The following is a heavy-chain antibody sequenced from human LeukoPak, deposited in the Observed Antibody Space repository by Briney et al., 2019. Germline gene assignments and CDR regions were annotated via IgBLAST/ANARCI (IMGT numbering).Heavy chain of an antibody. V-gene: IGHV1-2*02. D-gene: IGHD6-13*01. CDR3: AREGPSSRYTTSFAP. CDR1: GYTFTGYY. J-gene: IGHJ5*02. Sequence: ASVKVSCKASGYTFTGYYMHWVRQAPGQGLEWMGWINPNSGGTNYAQKFQGRVTMTRDTSISTAYMDLSRLRSDDTRVYYCAREGPSSRYTTSFAPPGPGTPGTVSS. CDR2: INPNSGGT.